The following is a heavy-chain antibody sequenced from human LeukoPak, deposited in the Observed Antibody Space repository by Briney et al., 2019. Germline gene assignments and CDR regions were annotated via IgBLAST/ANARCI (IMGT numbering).Heavy chain of an antibody. V-gene: IGHV3-20*04. Sequence: GGSLRLSCAASGFTFDDYGMSWVRQAPGKGLEWVSGINWNGGSTGYADSVKGRFTISRDNAKNSLYLQMNSLRAEDTALYYCARDIGEMATTSGYYYYMDVWGKGTTVTVSS. CDR1: GFTFDDYG. D-gene: IGHD5-24*01. CDR2: INWNGGST. CDR3: ARDIGEMATTSGYYYYMDV. J-gene: IGHJ6*03.